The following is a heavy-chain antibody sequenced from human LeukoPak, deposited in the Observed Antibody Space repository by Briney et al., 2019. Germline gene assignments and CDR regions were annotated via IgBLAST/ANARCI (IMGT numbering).Heavy chain of an antibody. CDR1: GGSISSYY. CDR2: IYYSGST. D-gene: IGHD3-3*01. CDR3: ARDHLANLASRLFDP. V-gene: IGHV4-59*12. J-gene: IGHJ5*02. Sequence: SEALSLTCTVSGGSISSYYWSWIRQPPGKGLEWIGYIYYSGSTNYNPSLKSRVTISVDTSKNQFSLKLSSVTAADTAVYYCARDHLANLASRLFDPWGQGTLVTVSS.